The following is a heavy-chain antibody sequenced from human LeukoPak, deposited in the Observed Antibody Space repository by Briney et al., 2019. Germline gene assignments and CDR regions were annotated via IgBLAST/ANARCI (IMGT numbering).Heavy chain of an antibody. V-gene: IGHV3-23*01. Sequence: GGSLRLSCTTSGFPFSDFSMTWVRQAPGKGLEWISTTNSDGTTTYYAESVKGRFTISRDNSKNALYLQMSSLRVEDTAIYYCAKESYARSLGEGGPGTLVTVST. J-gene: IGHJ4*02. CDR3: AKESYARSLGE. CDR2: TNSDGTTT. CDR1: GFPFSDFS. D-gene: IGHD2-8*01.